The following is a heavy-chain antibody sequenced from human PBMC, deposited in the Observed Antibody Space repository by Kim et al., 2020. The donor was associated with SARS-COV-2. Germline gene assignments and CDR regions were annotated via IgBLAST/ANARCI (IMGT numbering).Heavy chain of an antibody. Sequence: SETLSLTCTVSGGSISSSSYYWGWIRQPPGKGLEWIGSIHYSGSTYYNPSLKSRVTISVDTSKNQFSLKLSSVTAADTAVYYCAREFQNCGGDCYSADNWFDPWGQGTLVTVSS. V-gene: IGHV4-39*07. CDR1: GGSISSSSYY. CDR3: AREFQNCGGDCYSADNWFDP. CDR2: IHYSGST. J-gene: IGHJ5*02. D-gene: IGHD2-21*02.